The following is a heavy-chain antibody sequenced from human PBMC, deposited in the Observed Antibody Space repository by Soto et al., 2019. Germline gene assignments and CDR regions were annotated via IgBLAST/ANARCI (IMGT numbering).Heavy chain of an antibody. CDR1: GFNFSDYS. CDR2: ISLTSSTM. D-gene: IGHD3-16*01. CDR3: VRERRARDHNYGFFYYYVMDV. V-gene: IGHV3-48*02. Sequence: LVQSGGHLVQPGGSLRLSCDGSGFNFSDYSMSWVRQAPGKGLEWLSYISLTSSTMYYSASVRGRFTIYRDNAKNSLNLQMDSLSDEDTAVYYCVRERRARDHNYGFFYYYVMDVWGQGTTVTVSS. J-gene: IGHJ6*02.